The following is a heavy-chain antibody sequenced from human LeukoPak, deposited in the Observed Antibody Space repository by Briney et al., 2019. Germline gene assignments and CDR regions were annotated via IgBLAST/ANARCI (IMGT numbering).Heavy chain of an antibody. J-gene: IGHJ4*02. CDR2: IYYSGST. D-gene: IGHD6-13*01. CDR1: GGSISSYY. CDR3: ARGQQVAYYFDY. V-gene: IGHV4-59*01. Sequence: SETLSLTCTVSGGSISSYYWSWIRQPPGKGLKWIGYIYYSGSTNYNPSLKSRVTISVDTSKNQFSLKLSSVTAADTAVYYCARGQQVAYYFDYWGQGTLVTVSS.